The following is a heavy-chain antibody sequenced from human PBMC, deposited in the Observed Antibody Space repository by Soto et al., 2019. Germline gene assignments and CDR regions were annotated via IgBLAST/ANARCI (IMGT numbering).Heavy chain of an antibody. J-gene: IGHJ5*02. Sequence: SLRLSGAASGFTFDDYAMHWVRRAPGKGLEWVSGISWNSGSIGYADSVKGRFTISRDNAKNSLYLQMNSLRAEDTALYYCAKDIVGDYAGWFDPWGQGTLVTVSS. V-gene: IGHV3-9*01. D-gene: IGHD4-17*01. CDR3: AKDIVGDYAGWFDP. CDR2: ISWNSGSI. CDR1: GFTFDDYA.